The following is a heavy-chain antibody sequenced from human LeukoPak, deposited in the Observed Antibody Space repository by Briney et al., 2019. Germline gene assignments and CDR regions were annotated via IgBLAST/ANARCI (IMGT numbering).Heavy chain of an antibody. D-gene: IGHD3-22*01. CDR1: GFTFGDYA. CDR3: TRLFGSDYDNSPFDY. J-gene: IGHJ4*02. V-gene: IGHV3-49*03. CDR2: IRSKAYGGTT. Sequence: LTGGSLRLSCTASGFTFGDYAMSWFRQAPGKGLEWVGFIRSKAYGGTTEYAASVKGRFTISRDDSKSIAYLQMNSLKTEDTAVYYCTRLFGSDYDNSPFDYWGQGTLVTVSS.